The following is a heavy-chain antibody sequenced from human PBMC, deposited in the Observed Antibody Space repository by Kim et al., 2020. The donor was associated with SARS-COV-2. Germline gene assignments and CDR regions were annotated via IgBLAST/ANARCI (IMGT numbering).Heavy chain of an antibody. CDR1: GFTFDDYA. D-gene: IGHD6-13*01. CDR2: ISWNSGSI. CDR3: AKLRGSSWPYFDY. J-gene: IGHJ4*02. Sequence: GGSLRLSCAASGFTFDDYAMHWVRQAPGKGLEWVSGISWNSGSIGYADSVKGRFTISRDNAKNSLYLQMNSLRAEDTALYYCAKLRGSSWPYFDYWGQGTLVTVSS. V-gene: IGHV3-9*01.